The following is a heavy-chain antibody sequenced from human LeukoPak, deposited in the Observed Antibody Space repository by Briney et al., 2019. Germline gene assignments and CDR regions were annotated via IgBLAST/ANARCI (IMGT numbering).Heavy chain of an antibody. CDR3: TRNHDPGDY. J-gene: IGHJ4*02. V-gene: IGHV1-46*01. D-gene: IGHD1-14*01. CDR1: GYSFISYY. CDR2: IDPSGGST. Sequence: ASVKVSCKSSGYSFISYYIHWVRQAPGQGLEWMGIIDPSGGSTSYAQKFQGRVAMTRDTSTNIVYMELSRLTSEDTAVYYCTRNHDPGDYWGQGTLVAVSS.